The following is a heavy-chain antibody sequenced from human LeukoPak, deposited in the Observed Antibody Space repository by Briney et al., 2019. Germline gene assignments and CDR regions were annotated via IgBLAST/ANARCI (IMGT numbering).Heavy chain of an antibody. Sequence: GASVNVSCKASGGTFSSYAISWVRQAPGQGLEWMGGIIPIFGTANYAQKFQGRVTITADESRSTAYMELSSLRSEDTAVYYCARDRHYDFWSGYYTPFNSWGQGTLVTVSS. V-gene: IGHV1-69*13. CDR1: GGTFSSYA. D-gene: IGHD3-3*01. CDR2: IIPIFGTA. CDR3: ARDRHYDFWSGYYTPFNS. J-gene: IGHJ4*02.